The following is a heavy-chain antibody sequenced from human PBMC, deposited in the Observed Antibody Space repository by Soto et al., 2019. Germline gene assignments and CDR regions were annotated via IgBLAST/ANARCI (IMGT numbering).Heavy chain of an antibody. CDR1: GFSLSTDGVG. J-gene: IGHJ4*02. D-gene: IGHD2-2*01. Sequence: QMTLKESGPTLVKPTQTLTLTCTFSGFSLSTDGVGVGWIRQPPGKALEWLAIVYWDDDNRHSPSLKSRLTITKDTSKNQVVLTMTNMDPVDTATYYCAHKGYYNRSRGFDYWGQGTLVIVSS. V-gene: IGHV2-5*02. CDR3: AHKGYYNRSRGFDY. CDR2: VYWDDDN.